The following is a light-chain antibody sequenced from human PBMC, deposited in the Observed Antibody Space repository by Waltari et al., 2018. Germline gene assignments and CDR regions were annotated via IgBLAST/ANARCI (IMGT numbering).Light chain of an antibody. CDR1: QSISSY. V-gene: IGKV1-39*01. CDR3: QQTYSTPYT. Sequence: DIQMTQSPSSLSASVGDRVPITCLASQSISSYLNWYQQKPGKAPKLLIYAASTLQIGVPSRFSGSGSGTDFTLTISSLQPEDFATYYCQQTYSTPYTFGQGTKLEIK. CDR2: AAS. J-gene: IGKJ2*01.